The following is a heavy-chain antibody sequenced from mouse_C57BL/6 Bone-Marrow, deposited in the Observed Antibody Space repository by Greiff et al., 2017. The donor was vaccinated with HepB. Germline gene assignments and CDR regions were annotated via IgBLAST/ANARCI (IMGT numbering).Heavy chain of an antibody. CDR2: IDPENGDT. CDR3: TRAYYSNRYYFDY. J-gene: IGHJ2*01. V-gene: IGHV14-4*01. D-gene: IGHD2-5*01. CDR1: GFNIKDNY. Sequence: EVKLQESGAELVRPGASVKLSCTASGFNIKDNYMHWVKQRPEQGLEWIGWIDPENGDTEYASKFQGKATITADTSSNTAYLQLSSLTSEDTAVYYCTRAYYSNRYYFDYWGQGTTLTVSS.